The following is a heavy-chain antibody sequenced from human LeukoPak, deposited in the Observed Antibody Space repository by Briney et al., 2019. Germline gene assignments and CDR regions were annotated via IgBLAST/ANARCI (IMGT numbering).Heavy chain of an antibody. CDR3: AREYYYGSGSYYDNY. D-gene: IGHD3-10*01. CDR1: GGTFSSYA. CDR2: IIPIFGTA. Sequence: SVKVSCKASGGTFSSYAISWVRQAPGQGLEWMGGIIPIFGTANYEQKFQGRVTITTDESTSTAYMELSSLRSEDTAVYYCAREYYYGSGSYYDNYWGQGTLVTVSS. J-gene: IGHJ4*02. V-gene: IGHV1-69*05.